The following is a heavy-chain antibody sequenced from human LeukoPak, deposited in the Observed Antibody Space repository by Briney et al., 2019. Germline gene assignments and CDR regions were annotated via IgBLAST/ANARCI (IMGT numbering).Heavy chain of an antibody. D-gene: IGHD6-6*01. CDR2: INHSGST. V-gene: IGHV4-34*01. CDR3: ARGVTEIAARPNFDY. J-gene: IGHJ4*02. CDR1: GGSISSYY. Sequence: SETLSLTCTVSGGSISSYYWSWIRQPPGKGLEWIGEINHSGSTNYNPSLKSRVTISVDTSKNQFSLKLSSVTAADTAVYYCARGVTEIAARPNFDYWGQGTLVTVSS.